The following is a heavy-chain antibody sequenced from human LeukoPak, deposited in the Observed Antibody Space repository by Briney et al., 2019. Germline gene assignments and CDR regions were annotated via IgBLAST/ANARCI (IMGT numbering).Heavy chain of an antibody. D-gene: IGHD3-9*01. Sequence: PGGSLRLSCAASGFTFSSYAMSWVRQAPGKGLEWVSAISSSGGSTYYADSVKGRFTISRDNSKNTLYLQMNSLRAEDTAVYYCARDLDWEYYFDYWGQGTLVTVSS. J-gene: IGHJ4*02. CDR2: ISSSGGST. CDR1: GFTFSSYA. CDR3: ARDLDWEYYFDY. V-gene: IGHV3-23*01.